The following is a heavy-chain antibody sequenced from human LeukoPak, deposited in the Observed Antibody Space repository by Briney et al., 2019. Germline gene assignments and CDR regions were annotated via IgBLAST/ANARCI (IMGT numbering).Heavy chain of an antibody. CDR3: AKDQNAMAPSNFDY. Sequence: GGSLRLSCVASGIPFSRYTMAWVRQAPGKGLEWVPCISGSTSDTWYTDSVKGRFTISRDNSKNTLYLQMNSLRAEDTAVYYCAKDQNAMAPSNFDYWGQGTLVTVSS. CDR2: ISGSTSDT. V-gene: IGHV3-23*01. CDR1: GIPFSRYT. J-gene: IGHJ4*02. D-gene: IGHD5-18*01.